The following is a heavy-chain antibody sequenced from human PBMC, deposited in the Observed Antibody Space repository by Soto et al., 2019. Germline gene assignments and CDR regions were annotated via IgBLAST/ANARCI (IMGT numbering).Heavy chain of an antibody. J-gene: IGHJ3*02. CDR2: ISSSSSYI. CDR1: GFTFSSYS. D-gene: IGHD2-2*01. V-gene: IGHV3-21*01. CDR3: ARDASMEYAFDI. Sequence: EVQLVESGGGLVTPGGSLRLSCAASGFTFSSYSMNWVRQAPGKGLEWVSSISSSSSYIYYADSVKGRFTISRDNAKNSLYLQMNSLRAEDTAVYYCARDASMEYAFDIWGQGTMVTVSS.